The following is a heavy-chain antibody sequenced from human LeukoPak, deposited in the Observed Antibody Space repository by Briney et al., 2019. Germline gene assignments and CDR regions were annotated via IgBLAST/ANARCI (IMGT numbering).Heavy chain of an antibody. CDR2: IRYDGSNK. D-gene: IGHD5-18*01. CDR1: GFTFSSYA. J-gene: IGHJ6*03. V-gene: IGHV3-30*02. CDR3: ARRGYSYGSDYMDV. Sequence: GGSLRLSCAASGFTFSSYAMHWVRQAPGKGLEWVAFIRYDGSNKYYADSVKGRFTISRDNSKNTLYLQMNSLRAEDTAVYYCARRGYSYGSDYMDVWGKGTTVTISS.